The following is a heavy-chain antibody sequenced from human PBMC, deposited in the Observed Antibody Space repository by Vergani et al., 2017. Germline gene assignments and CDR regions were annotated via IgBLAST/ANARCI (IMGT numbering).Heavy chain of an antibody. CDR1: GFTFNSYG. J-gene: IGHJ2*01. V-gene: IGHV3-30*18. CDR3: AKSDCGGDCPGNFDL. CDR2: ISYDGSNK. Sequence: VQLVESGGGLVQPGRSLRLSCAASGFTFNSYGMHWVRQAPGKGLEWVAVISYDGSNKYYADSVKGQFTISRDNSKNTLYLQMNSLRAEDTAVYYCAKSDCGGDCPGNFDLWGRGTLVTVSS. D-gene: IGHD2-21*02.